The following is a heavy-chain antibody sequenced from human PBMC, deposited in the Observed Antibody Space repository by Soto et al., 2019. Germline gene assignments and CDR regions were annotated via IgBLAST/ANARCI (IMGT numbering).Heavy chain of an antibody. Sequence: EVQLVESGGGLVKPGGSLRLSCAASGFTFSNAWMSWVRHAPGKGLEWVGRIKSKTDGGTTDYAAPVKGRYTISRDDPKNTLYLQMNILKTEDTAMYYCTTDGAGNWNDVPAWGQGTLVNVSS. V-gene: IGHV3-15*01. J-gene: IGHJ5*02. CDR1: GFTFSNAW. CDR2: IKSKTDGGTT. D-gene: IGHD1-1*01. CDR3: TTDGAGNWNDVPA.